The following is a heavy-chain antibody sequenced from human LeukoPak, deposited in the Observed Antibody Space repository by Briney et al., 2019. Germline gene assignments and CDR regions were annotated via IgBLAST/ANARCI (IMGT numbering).Heavy chain of an antibody. V-gene: IGHV5-51*01. CDR1: GYSFNTYW. D-gene: IGHD2-15*01. J-gene: IGHJ4*02. Sequence: GESLKISCKGSGYSFNTYWIAWARQMPGKGLEWMGVIYPGDSDTRYSPSFQGQVTMSADKSISTAYLQWSSLKASDTAMYYCATDRYCSGGSCSFDYWGQGTLVTVSS. CDR3: ATDRYCSGGSCSFDY. CDR2: IYPGDSDT.